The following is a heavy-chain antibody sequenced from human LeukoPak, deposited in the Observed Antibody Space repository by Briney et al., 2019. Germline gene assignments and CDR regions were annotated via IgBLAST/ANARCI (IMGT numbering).Heavy chain of an antibody. CDR3: ARGWLQLPVDY. D-gene: IGHD5-12*01. Sequence: GSLRLSCAASGFTISSNYMSWIRQPPGKGLEWIGEINHSGSTNYSPSLKSRVTISVDTSKNQFSLKLSSVTAADTAVYYCARGWLQLPVDYWGQGTLVTVSS. V-gene: IGHV4-34*01. J-gene: IGHJ4*02. CDR1: GFTISSNY. CDR2: INHSGST.